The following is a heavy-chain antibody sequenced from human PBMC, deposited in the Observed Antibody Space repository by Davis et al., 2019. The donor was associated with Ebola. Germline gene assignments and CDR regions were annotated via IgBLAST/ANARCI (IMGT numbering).Heavy chain of an antibody. CDR3: ARDPPPFHYYFDY. J-gene: IGHJ4*02. CDR2: IDSAGSST. D-gene: IGHD2/OR15-2a*01. Sequence: PGGSLRLSCAASGFTFSNYWIHWVRQGPGKGLEWVSRIDSAGSSTEYAASVRGRFTVSRDNAKNSLYLQMNSLRAEDTAVYYCARDPPPFHYYFDYWGQGTLVTVSS. V-gene: IGHV3-74*03. CDR1: GFTFSNYW.